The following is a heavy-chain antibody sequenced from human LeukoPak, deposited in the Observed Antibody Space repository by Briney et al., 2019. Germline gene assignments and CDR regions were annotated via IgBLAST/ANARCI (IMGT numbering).Heavy chain of an antibody. CDR1: GGSISSYY. D-gene: IGHD6-13*01. Sequence: SETLSLTCTVSGGSISSYYWSWIRQPPGKGLEWIGNIYDRGSTKYNPSLKSRVTISVDTSKNQFSLKLSTVTAADTAVYYCARLTPSDSSSWYWYFGLWGRGTLVTVSS. CDR2: IYDRGST. V-gene: IGHV4-59*08. J-gene: IGHJ2*01. CDR3: ARLTPSDSSSWYWYFGL.